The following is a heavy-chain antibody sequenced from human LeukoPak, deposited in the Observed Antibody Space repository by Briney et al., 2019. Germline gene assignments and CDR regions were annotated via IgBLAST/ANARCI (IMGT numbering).Heavy chain of an antibody. Sequence: GGSLRLSCAASGFTFSDHYIDWVRQAPGKGPEWVGRSRNKANSYTTEYAASVKGRFTISRDESKNSLFLEMNSLKTEDTAVYYCARGVTPSWFDPWGQGTLVTVSS. D-gene: IGHD2-21*02. CDR3: ARGVTPSWFDP. V-gene: IGHV3-72*01. CDR2: SRNKANSYTT. J-gene: IGHJ5*02. CDR1: GFTFSDHY.